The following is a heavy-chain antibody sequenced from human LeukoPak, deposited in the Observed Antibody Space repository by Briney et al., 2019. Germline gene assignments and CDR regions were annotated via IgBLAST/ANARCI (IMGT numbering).Heavy chain of an antibody. CDR3: AREGIAAAGTGFDY. CDR1: GFTFSSYA. J-gene: IGHJ4*02. CDR2: ISYDGSNK. Sequence: GGSLRLSCAASGFTFSSYAMHWVRQAPGKGLEWVAVISYDGSNKYYADSVKGRFTISRDNSKNTLYLQMNSLRAEDTAVYYCAREGIAAAGTGFDYWGQGILVTVSS. D-gene: IGHD6-13*01. V-gene: IGHV3-30-3*01.